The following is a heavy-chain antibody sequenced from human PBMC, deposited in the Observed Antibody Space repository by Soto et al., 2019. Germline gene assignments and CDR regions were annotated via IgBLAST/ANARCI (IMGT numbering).Heavy chain of an antibody. Sequence: LRLSCAASGFIFENFGMSWVRQAPGRGLEWISSISGSGFKKYYADSVKGRFTISRDNSKSTVYLELNNLSAEDTAVYHCAKNQGVELVPLATVDWFDPWGQGSVVTVSS. V-gene: IGHV3-23*01. CDR3: AKNQGVELVPLATVDWFDP. J-gene: IGHJ5*02. CDR2: ISGSGFKK. CDR1: GFIFENFG. D-gene: IGHD1-26*01.